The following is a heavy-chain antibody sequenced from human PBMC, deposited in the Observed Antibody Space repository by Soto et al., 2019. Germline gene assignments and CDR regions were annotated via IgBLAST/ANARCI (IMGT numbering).Heavy chain of an antibody. Sequence: SVKVSCKASGGTFSSYAISWVRQAPGQGLEWMGGIIPIFGTANYAQKFQGRVTITADESTSTAYMELSSLRSEDTAVYYCARPRLGIPALYGMEVWGNGTTVSVSS. CDR2: IIPIFGTA. CDR3: ARPRLGIPALYGMEV. D-gene: IGHD6-13*01. J-gene: IGHJ6*04. CDR1: GGTFSSYA. V-gene: IGHV1-69*13.